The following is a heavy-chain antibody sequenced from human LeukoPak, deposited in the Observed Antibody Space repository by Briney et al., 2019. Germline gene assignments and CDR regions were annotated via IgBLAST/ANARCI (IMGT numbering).Heavy chain of an antibody. CDR1: GGSISSSSYY. CDR2: IYYSGST. D-gene: IGHD3-22*01. CDR3: ARVGDYYDSKPIDY. Sequence: PSETLSLTCTVSGGSISSSSYYWGWIRQPQGKGLEWIGSIYYSGSTYYNPSLKSRVTISVDTSKNQFSLKLSSVTAADTAVYYCARVGDYYDSKPIDYWGQGTLVTVSS. V-gene: IGHV4-39*07. J-gene: IGHJ4*02.